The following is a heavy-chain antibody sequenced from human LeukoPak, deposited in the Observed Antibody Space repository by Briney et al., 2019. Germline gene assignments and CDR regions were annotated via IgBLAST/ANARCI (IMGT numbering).Heavy chain of an antibody. CDR2: ISYDGGNK. D-gene: IGHD6-13*01. CDR1: GFAFNSYA. CDR3: ARVPYSSSWSEYSQH. Sequence: GGSLRLPCAASGFAFNSYAIHWVGQAPGKGLEWVALISYDGGNKYYADSVRGRCTISRDNSKNTLFLQMNSLRAEDTAVYYCARVPYSSSWSEYSQHWGQGTLVTVSS. V-gene: IGHV3-30-3*01. J-gene: IGHJ1*01.